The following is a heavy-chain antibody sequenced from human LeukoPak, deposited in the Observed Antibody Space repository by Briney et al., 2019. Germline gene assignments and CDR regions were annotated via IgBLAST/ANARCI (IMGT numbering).Heavy chain of an antibody. J-gene: IGHJ4*02. CDR1: GGSISSSGYF. CDR2: TQYSGSS. V-gene: IGHV4-39*07. D-gene: IGHD3-16*01. Sequence: RTSETLSLTCSISGGSISSSGYFWAWIRQPPEKGLEWIGSTQYSGSSDYNPSLKSRISISADTSKNQFSLTLRSVTAADTAVYYCARGHRVWGSQVRPFDYWGQGTLVTVSS. CDR3: ARGHRVWGSQVRPFDY.